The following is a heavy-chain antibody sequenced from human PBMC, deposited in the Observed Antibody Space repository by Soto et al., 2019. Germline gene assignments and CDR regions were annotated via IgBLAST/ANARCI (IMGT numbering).Heavy chain of an antibody. J-gene: IGHJ4*02. V-gene: IGHV3-23*01. CDR2: ISGSGGST. Sequence: YLRLSCAASGFTFSSYTMSRDNQAPGKGLEWVSAISGSGGSTYYADSVKGRFTISRDNSKNTLYLQMNSLRAEDTAVYYCAKPDLAARPSDFDYWGQGTLVTVSS. D-gene: IGHD6-6*01. CDR1: GFTFSSYT. CDR3: AKPDLAARPSDFDY.